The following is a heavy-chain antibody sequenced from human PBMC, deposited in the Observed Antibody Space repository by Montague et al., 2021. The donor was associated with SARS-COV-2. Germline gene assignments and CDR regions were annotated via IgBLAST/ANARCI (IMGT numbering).Heavy chain of an antibody. J-gene: IGHJ6*03. CDR2: TYYRSRWYN. CDR1: GDSVSSNSAA. D-gene: IGHD3-9*01. V-gene: IGHV6-1*01. Sequence: XAISGDSVSSNSAAWNWIRQSPSRGLEWLGRTYYRSRWYNDYAVSVKSRITINPDTSKNQFSLQLNSVTPEDTTVYYCARDLKPPGDILTGYLPYYYYMEVGGKGTTVTVSS. CDR3: ARDLKPPGDILTGYLPYYYYMEV.